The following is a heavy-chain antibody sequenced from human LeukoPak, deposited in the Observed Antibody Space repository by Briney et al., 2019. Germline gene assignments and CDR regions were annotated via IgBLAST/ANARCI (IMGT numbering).Heavy chain of an antibody. CDR1: GFTFSSYS. CDR2: ISSSSRYI. J-gene: IGHJ6*03. V-gene: IGHV3-21*01. Sequence: GGSLRLSCAASGFTFSSYSMNWVRQAPGKGLEWVSSISSSSRYIYYADSVKGRFTISRDNAKNSLYLQMNSLRAEDTAVYYCASLGFLEWLLDYYYYMDVWGKGTTVTVSS. CDR3: ASLGFLEWLLDYYYYMDV. D-gene: IGHD3-3*01.